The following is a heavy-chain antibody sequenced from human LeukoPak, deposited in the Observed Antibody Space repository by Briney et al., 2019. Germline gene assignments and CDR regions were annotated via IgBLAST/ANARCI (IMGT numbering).Heavy chain of an antibody. Sequence: SVKVSCKASGGTFSSYTISWVRQAPGQGLEWMGRIIPILGITNYAQKFQGRVTITADKSTCTAYMELSSLRSEDTAVYYCARVQNPYNWFDPWGQGTLVTVSS. J-gene: IGHJ5*02. CDR2: IIPILGIT. CDR1: GGTFSSYT. V-gene: IGHV1-69*02. CDR3: ARVQNPYNWFDP.